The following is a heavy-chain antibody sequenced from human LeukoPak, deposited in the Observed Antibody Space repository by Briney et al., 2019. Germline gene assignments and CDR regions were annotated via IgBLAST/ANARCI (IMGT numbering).Heavy chain of an antibody. CDR3: TTDQVVRGVTNDY. Sequence: QSGGSLRLSCAASGFTFSDYDMHWVRQAPGKGLEWVAVISSDGSNKYYADSVKGRFTISRDTSKNTLYLQMNSLRPEDTAVYYCTTDQVVRGVTNDYWGQGTLVTVSS. J-gene: IGHJ4*02. V-gene: IGHV3-30*03. D-gene: IGHD3-10*01. CDR1: GFTFSDYD. CDR2: ISSDGSNK.